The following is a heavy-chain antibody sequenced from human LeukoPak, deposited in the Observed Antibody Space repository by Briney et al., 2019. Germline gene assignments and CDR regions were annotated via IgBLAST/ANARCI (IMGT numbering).Heavy chain of an antibody. CDR3: AKDALRCLDY. CDR2: ISYDGSNK. D-gene: IGHD4-17*01. J-gene: IGHJ4*02. Sequence: GGSLRLSCAASGFTFTSYVMSWVRQAPGKGLEWVAVISYDGSNKYYADSVKGRFTISRDNSKNTLYLQMNSLRAEDTAVYYCAKDALRCLDYWGQGTLVTVSS. V-gene: IGHV3-30*18. CDR1: GFTFTSYV.